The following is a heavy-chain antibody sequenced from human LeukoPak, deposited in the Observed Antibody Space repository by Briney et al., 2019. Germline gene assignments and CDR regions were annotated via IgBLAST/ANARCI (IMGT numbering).Heavy chain of an antibody. J-gene: IGHJ4*02. CDR1: GGSISSSSYY. D-gene: IGHD3-10*01. CDR3: ARGSQLLWFGGWFDY. CDR2: INHSGST. V-gene: IGHV4-39*07. Sequence: SETLSLTCTVSGGSISSSSYYWSWIRQPPGKGLEWIGEINHSGSTNYNPSLKSRVTISVDTSKNQCSLKLSSVTAADTAVYYCARGSQLLWFGGWFDYWGQGTLVTASS.